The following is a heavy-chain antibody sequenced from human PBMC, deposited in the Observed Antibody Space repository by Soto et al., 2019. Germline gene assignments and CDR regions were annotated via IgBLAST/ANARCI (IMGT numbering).Heavy chain of an antibody. Sequence: ASVKVSCKASGGTFSSYTISWVRQAPGQGLEWMGRIIPILGIANYAQKFQGRVTITADKSTSTAYMELSSLRSEDTAVYYCARDLDYGDYEWFDPWGQGTLVTVSS. D-gene: IGHD4-17*01. CDR2: IIPILGIA. CDR3: ARDLDYGDYEWFDP. J-gene: IGHJ5*02. V-gene: IGHV1-69*04. CDR1: GGTFSSYT.